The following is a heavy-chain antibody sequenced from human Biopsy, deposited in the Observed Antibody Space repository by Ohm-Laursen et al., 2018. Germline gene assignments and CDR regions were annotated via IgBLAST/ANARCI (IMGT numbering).Heavy chain of an antibody. J-gene: IGHJ3*02. CDR3: ARDLPYYENSGYGAFDM. CDR2: IYNTGST. V-gene: IGHV4-4*07. CDR1: GGFISTYY. D-gene: IGHD3-22*01. Sequence: TLSLTCTVSGGFISTYYWNWIRQPAGKALEWIGRIYNTGSTNYNPSLQSRVTMSVDMSKNQFSLKMSSVTAADTAVYYCARDLPYYENSGYGAFDMWGQGTMVTVSS.